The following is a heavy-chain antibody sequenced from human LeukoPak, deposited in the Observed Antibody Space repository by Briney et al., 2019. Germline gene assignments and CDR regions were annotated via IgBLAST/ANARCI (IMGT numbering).Heavy chain of an antibody. D-gene: IGHD4-17*01. Sequence: SETLSLTCTVSGGSISSGSYYWSWIRQPAGKGLEWIGRIYTSGSTNYNPSLKSRVTISVDTSKNQFSLKLSSVTAADTAVYYRARDRVTTGLHYWGQGTLVTVSS. CDR1: GGSISSGSYY. CDR3: ARDRVTTGLHY. V-gene: IGHV4-61*02. J-gene: IGHJ4*02. CDR2: IYTSGST.